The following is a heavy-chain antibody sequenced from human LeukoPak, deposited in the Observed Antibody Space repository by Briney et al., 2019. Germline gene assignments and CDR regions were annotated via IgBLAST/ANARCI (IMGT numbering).Heavy chain of an antibody. D-gene: IGHD3-3*01. CDR3: ARDAPYYDFWSGYYSYMDV. J-gene: IGHJ6*03. Sequence: GGSLRLSCAASGFTFSSYSMNWVRQAPGKGLEWVSPISSSSSYIYYADSVKGRFTISRDNAKNSLYLQMNSLRAEDTAVYYCARDAPYYDFWSGYYSYMDVWGKGTTVTVSS. CDR1: GFTFSSYS. V-gene: IGHV3-21*01. CDR2: ISSSSSYI.